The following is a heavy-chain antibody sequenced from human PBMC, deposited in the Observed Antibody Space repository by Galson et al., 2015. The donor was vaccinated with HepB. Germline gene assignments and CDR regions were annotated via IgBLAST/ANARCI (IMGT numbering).Heavy chain of an antibody. Sequence: QSGAEVKKPGESLRISCQGSGYSFTTYWINWLRQMPGKGLEWVGRIDPSGSYADYSPSFRGHVTISADQSINTAYLQWSSLKASDTAMYYCARRYCTGGSCYSGFDYWGQGTPVTVSS. CDR3: ARRYCTGGSCYSGFDY. CDR1: GYSFTTYW. V-gene: IGHV5-10-1*01. D-gene: IGHD2-15*01. J-gene: IGHJ4*02. CDR2: IDPSGSYA.